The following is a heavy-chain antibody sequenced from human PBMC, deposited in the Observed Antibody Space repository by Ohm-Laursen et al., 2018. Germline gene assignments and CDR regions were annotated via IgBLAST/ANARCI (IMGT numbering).Heavy chain of an antibody. CDR1: GGTFSSYA. Sequence: SVKVSCKASGGTFSSYAISWVRQAPGQGLEWMGGIIPIFGTANYAQKFQGRVTITADESTSTAYMELSSLRSEDTAVYYCASLEGYSYGLDYWGQGTLVTVSS. J-gene: IGHJ4*02. CDR3: ASLEGYSYGLDY. CDR2: IIPIFGTA. D-gene: IGHD5-18*01. V-gene: IGHV1-69*13.